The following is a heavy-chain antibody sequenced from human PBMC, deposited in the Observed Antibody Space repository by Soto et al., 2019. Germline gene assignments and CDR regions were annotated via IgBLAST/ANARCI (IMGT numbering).Heavy chain of an antibody. CDR3: ARKAYYYDSSGYYYFDY. CDR2: INPNSGGT. J-gene: IGHJ4*02. D-gene: IGHD3-22*01. CDR1: GYTFTGYY. V-gene: IGHV1-2*02. Sequence: ASVKVSYKASGYTFTGYYMHWVRQAPGQGLEWMGWINPNSGGTNYAQKFQGRVTMTRDTSISTAYMELSRLRSDDTAVYYCARKAYYYDSSGYYYFDYWGQGTLVTVSS.